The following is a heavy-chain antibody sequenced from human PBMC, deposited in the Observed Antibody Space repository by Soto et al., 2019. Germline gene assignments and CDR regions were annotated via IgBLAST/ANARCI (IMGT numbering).Heavy chain of an antibody. CDR1: GFTFSTYA. CDR3: ARVSEPYYDFWSGDSSRYGMYV. Sequence: QVQLVESGGGVVQPGRSLRLSCAASGFTFSTYAMHWVRQAPGQGLEWVAVISYDGSNKYYADSVKGRFTISRDNSKNTLYLQMNSLRAEDTAVYYCARVSEPYYDFWSGDSSRYGMYVWGQGTTVTVS. D-gene: IGHD3-3*01. CDR2: ISYDGSNK. V-gene: IGHV3-30-3*01. J-gene: IGHJ6*02.